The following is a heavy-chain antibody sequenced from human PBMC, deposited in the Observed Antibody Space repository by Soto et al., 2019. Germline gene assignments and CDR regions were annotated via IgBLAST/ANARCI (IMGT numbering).Heavy chain of an antibody. V-gene: IGHV4-4*02. D-gene: IGHD6-13*01. CDR2: IYHNGST. CDR3: ARWGIAAAAVMAFDI. Sequence: SETLSLTCAVSGPSISSSNWWSWVRQPPGKGLDCNGEIYHNGSTNYNPSLKSRDTISVDKYKNQFSLKLSSVTAADTAVYYCARWGIAAAAVMAFDIWGQGTMVTVSS. CDR1: GPSISSSNW. J-gene: IGHJ3*02.